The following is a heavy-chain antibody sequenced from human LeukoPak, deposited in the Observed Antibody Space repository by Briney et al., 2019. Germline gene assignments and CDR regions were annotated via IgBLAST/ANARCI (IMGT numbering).Heavy chain of an antibody. J-gene: IGHJ4*02. Sequence: ASVKVSCKASGYTFTSYDINWVRQATGQGLEWMGWVNPNSGHTGYAQKFQGRVTMTRNTSISTAYMELSSLRSEDTAVYYCARVAQGSYCSGGSCPYFDYWGQGTLVTVSS. CDR1: GYTFTSYD. CDR2: VNPNSGHT. CDR3: ARVAQGSYCSGGSCPYFDY. V-gene: IGHV1-8*01. D-gene: IGHD2-15*01.